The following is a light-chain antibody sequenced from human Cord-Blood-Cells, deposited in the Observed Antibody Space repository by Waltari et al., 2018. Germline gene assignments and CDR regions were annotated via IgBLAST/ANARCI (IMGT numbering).Light chain of an antibody. CDR1: SSDVVGYNY. Sequence: QSALTQPASVSGSPGQSITISCTGTSSDVVGYNYVSWYQQHPSKAPKLMIYAVSNRPSGVSNRFSGSKSGNTASLTSSGLQAEDEADYYCSSYTSSSTWVFGGGTKLTVL. J-gene: IGLJ3*02. CDR3: SSYTSSSTWV. V-gene: IGLV2-14*03. CDR2: AVS.